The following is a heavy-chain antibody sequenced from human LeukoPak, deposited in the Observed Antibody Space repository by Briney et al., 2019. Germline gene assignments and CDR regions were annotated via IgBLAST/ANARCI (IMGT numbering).Heavy chain of an antibody. Sequence: GGSLRLSCAASGFTFGSSAMSWVRQAPGKGPEWVSTFSRSGPDTYYADSVKGRFPIFRDNSKNTLYLQMNSLRAEDTAVYYCAKGSLGSWYYFDYWGRGTLVTVSS. CDR3: AKGSLGSWYYFDY. D-gene: IGHD6-13*01. CDR2: FSRSGPDT. J-gene: IGHJ4*02. CDR1: GFTFGSSA. V-gene: IGHV3-23*01.